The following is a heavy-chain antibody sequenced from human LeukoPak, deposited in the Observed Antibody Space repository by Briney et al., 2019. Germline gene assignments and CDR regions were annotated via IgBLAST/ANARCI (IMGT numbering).Heavy chain of an antibody. CDR2: ISSSSSYI. CDR3: ARVSSGWYEGFDY. CDR1: GFTFSSYS. Sequence: GGSLRLSCAASGFTFSSYSMNWVRQAPGKGLEWVSSISSSSSYIYYADSVKGRFTISRDNAKNSLYLQMNSLRAEDTAVSYCARVSSGWYEGFDYWGQGTLVTVSS. J-gene: IGHJ4*02. D-gene: IGHD6-19*01. V-gene: IGHV3-21*01.